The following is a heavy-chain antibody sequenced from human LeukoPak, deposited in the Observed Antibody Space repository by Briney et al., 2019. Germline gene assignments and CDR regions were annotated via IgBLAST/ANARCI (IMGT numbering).Heavy chain of an antibody. CDR1: GFTFSSCA. D-gene: IGHD2/OR15-2a*01. CDR2: ISYDGSNK. CDR3: ARECDQSKYRNTYFFDY. Sequence: PGRSLRLSCAASGFTFSSCAMHWVRQAPGKGLEWVAVISYDGSNKYYADSVKGRFTISRDNSKNTLYLQMNSLRAEDTAVYYCARECDQSKYRNTYFFDYWGQGTLVTVSS. V-gene: IGHV3-30-3*01. J-gene: IGHJ4*02.